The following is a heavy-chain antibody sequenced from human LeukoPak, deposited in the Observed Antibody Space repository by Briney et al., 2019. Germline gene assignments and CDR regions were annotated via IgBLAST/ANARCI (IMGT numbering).Heavy chain of an antibody. Sequence: GGSLRLSCAASGFTFSSYAMSWVRQAPGKGLEWVSAISGSGGSTYYADSVKGRFTISRDNSKNTLYLQMNSLRAEDTAVYYCASLSRGGVPAAPETDDAFDIWGQGTMVTVSS. V-gene: IGHV3-23*01. CDR2: ISGSGGST. CDR3: ASLSRGGVPAAPETDDAFDI. CDR1: GFTFSSYA. J-gene: IGHJ3*02. D-gene: IGHD2-2*01.